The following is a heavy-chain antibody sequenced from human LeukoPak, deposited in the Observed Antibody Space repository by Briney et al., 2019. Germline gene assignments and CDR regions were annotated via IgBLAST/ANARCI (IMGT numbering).Heavy chain of an antibody. CDR2: ISGSGGST. V-gene: IGHV3-23*01. CDR3: ATALGVGYCSSTSCHFGY. J-gene: IGHJ4*02. Sequence: GGSLRLSCAASGFTFSSYAMSWVRQAPGKGLEWVSAISGSGGSTYYADSVEGRFTISRDNSKNTLYLQMNSLRAEDTAVYYCATALGVGYCSSTSCHFGYWGQGTLVTVSS. D-gene: IGHD2-2*01. CDR1: GFTFSSYA.